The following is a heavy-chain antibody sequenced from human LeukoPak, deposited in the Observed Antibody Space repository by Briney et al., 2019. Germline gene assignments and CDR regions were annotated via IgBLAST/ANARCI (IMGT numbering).Heavy chain of an antibody. CDR1: GGTFSSYA. J-gene: IGHJ4*02. Sequence: GASVKVSCKASGGTFSSYAISWVRQAPGQGLEWMGWISAYNGNTNYAQKLQGRVTMTTDTSTSTAYMELRSLRSDDTAVYYCARWMRSSDRGGFDYWGQGTLVTVSS. V-gene: IGHV1-18*01. D-gene: IGHD3-22*01. CDR3: ARWMRSSDRGGFDY. CDR2: ISAYNGNT.